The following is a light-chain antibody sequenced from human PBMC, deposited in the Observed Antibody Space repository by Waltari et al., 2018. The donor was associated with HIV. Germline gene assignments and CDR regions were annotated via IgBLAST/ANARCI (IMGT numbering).Light chain of an antibody. V-gene: IGKV3-11*01. J-gene: IGKJ2*03. CDR3: QQRSNWPLYS. CDR2: DAS. CDR1: QSVSSY. Sequence: EIVLTQSPATLSLSPGDRATLSCRASQSVSSYLAWYQQKPGQAPRLLINDASNRATGIPARFSGSGSGTDFTLTISSLEPEDFAVYYCQQRSNWPLYSFGQGTKLEIK.